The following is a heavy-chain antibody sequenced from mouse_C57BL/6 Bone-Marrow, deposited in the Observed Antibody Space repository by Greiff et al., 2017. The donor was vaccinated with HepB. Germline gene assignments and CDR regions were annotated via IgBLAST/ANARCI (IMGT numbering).Heavy chain of an antibody. CDR3: ASFYDYDGDYYAMDY. V-gene: IGHV1-22*01. CDR1: GYTFTDYN. J-gene: IGHJ4*01. Sequence: VQLQQSGPELVKPGASVKMSCKASGYTFTDYNMHWVKQSHGKSLEWIGYINPNNGGTSYNQKFKGKATLTVNKSSSTAYMELRSLTSEDSAVYYCASFYDYDGDYYAMDYWGQGTSVTVSS. D-gene: IGHD2-4*01. CDR2: INPNNGGT.